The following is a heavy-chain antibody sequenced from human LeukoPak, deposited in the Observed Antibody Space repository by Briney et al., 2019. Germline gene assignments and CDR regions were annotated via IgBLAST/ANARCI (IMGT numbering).Heavy chain of an antibody. D-gene: IGHD6-13*01. J-gene: IGHJ4*02. V-gene: IGHV4-38-2*01. Sequence: PSETLSLTCAVSGYSISSGYYWGWIPQPPGKGLEWIGSIYHSGSTYYNPSLRSRVTIAVDTSKNQFSLKLSSVTAADTAVYYCARRLATYSSSWDYWGQGTLVTVSS. CDR3: ARRLATYSSSWDY. CDR2: IYHSGST. CDR1: GYSISSGYY.